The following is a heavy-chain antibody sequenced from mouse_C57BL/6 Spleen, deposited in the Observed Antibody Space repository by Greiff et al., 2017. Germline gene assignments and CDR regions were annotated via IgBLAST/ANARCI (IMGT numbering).Heavy chain of an antibody. V-gene: IGHV2-2*01. CDR3: ARAHVIYYYMDY. J-gene: IGHJ2*02. Sequence: VQLLQSGPGLVQPSQSLSITCTVSGFSLTSYGVHWVRQSPGKGLEWLGVIWSGGSTDYNAAFISRLSISKDNSKSQVFFKMNSLQAADTAIYYCARAHVIYYYMDYWGQGTSVTVSS. CDR1: GFSLTSYG. CDR2: IWSGGST. D-gene: IGHD1-1*01.